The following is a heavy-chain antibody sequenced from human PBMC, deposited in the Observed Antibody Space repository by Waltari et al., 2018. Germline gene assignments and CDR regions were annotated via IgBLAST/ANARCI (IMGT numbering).Heavy chain of an antibody. CDR1: GGTFSSYA. J-gene: IGHJ6*02. V-gene: IGHV1-69*13. CDR2: SIPIVGTA. CDR3: ARGWELLGGAYYYYGMDV. D-gene: IGHD1-26*01. Sequence: QVQLVQSGAEVKKPGSSVKVSCKASGGTFSSYAISWVRQAPGQGLEWMGGSIPIVGTANYAQKVQGRVTITADESTSTAYMGLSSLRSEDTAVYYCARGWELLGGAYYYYGMDVWGQGTTVTVSS.